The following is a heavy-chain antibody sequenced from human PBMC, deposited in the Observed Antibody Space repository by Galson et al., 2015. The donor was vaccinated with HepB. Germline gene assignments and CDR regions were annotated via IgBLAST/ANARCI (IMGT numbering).Heavy chain of an antibody. V-gene: IGHV3-23*01. CDR1: GITFSDYA. D-gene: IGHD7-27*01. CDR2: ISGSGGSP. CDR3: AKYDGWGSDVGYFDY. J-gene: IGHJ4*02. Sequence: SLRLSCAVSGITFSDYAMSWVRQAPGKGLEWVSAISGSGGSPYYADSVKGRFTISRDNSKNTLYLQMNSLRAEDTAVYYCAKYDGWGSDVGYFDYWGQGTLVTVSS.